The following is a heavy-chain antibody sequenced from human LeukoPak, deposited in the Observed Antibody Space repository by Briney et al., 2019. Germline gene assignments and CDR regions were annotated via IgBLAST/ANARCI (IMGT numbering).Heavy chain of an antibody. CDR2: IIPILGIA. V-gene: IGHV1-69*04. Sequence: SVKVSCKASGGTFSSCAISWVRQAPGQGLEWMGRIIPILGIANYAQKFQGRVTITADKSTSTAYMELSSLRSEDTAVYYCARGGSMGFDLDYWGQGTLVTVSS. CDR1: GGTFSSCA. CDR3: ARGGSMGFDLDY. D-gene: IGHD3-10*01. J-gene: IGHJ4*02.